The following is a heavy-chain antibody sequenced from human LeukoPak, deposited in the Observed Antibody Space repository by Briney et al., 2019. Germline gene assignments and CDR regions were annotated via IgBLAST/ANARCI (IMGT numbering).Heavy chain of an antibody. Sequence: PGGSLRLSCAASGFSFSNYWMSWVRQAPGKGLEWVANIKQDGSEKYYVDSVKGRFTISRDNAKNSLYLQMNSLRAEDTAVYYCARDVGYFRFDYWGQGTLVTVSS. D-gene: IGHD5-18*01. CDR3: ARDVGYFRFDY. CDR1: GFSFSNYW. J-gene: IGHJ4*02. CDR2: IKQDGSEK. V-gene: IGHV3-7*03.